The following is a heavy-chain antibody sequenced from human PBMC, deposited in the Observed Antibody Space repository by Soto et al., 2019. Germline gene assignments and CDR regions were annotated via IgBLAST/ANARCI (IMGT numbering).Heavy chain of an antibody. CDR1: GDCISSTKW. D-gene: IGHD6-19*01. CDR2: LLHSGTT. Sequence: QVQLQESGPGLVKPSGTLSLTCAVSGDCISSTKWWTCLRQPPGKGLEWIGDLLHSGTTNYNPSLMSRVTLSVDKPQNQFSLALTSVTAADSAIYYCAYSTGWYRHDVWGQGTSVTVSS. J-gene: IGHJ3*01. CDR3: AYSTGWYRHDV. V-gene: IGHV4-4*02.